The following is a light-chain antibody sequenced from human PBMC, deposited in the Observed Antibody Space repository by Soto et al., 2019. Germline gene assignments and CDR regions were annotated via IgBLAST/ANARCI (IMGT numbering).Light chain of an antibody. CDR3: MQPLQTLIT. CDR2: LGS. CDR1: QSLTHSSGYNY. V-gene: IGKV2-28*01. J-gene: IGKJ5*01. Sequence: EIVLTQSPLSLFVSPGEPASISCRSSQSLTHSSGYNYLDWYLLKPGQPPQLLIYLGSNRGSGVPDRFGASESGTAFTLTISRVETEDAAFYFCMQPLQTLITFGQGPRLE.